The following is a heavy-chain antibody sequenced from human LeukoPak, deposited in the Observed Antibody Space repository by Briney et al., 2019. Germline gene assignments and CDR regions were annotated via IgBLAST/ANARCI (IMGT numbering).Heavy chain of an antibody. D-gene: IGHD3-9*01. CDR1: GGSISSYY. CDR3: ARGSDILTGYYPLDS. J-gene: IGHJ4*02. Sequence: PSETLSLTCTVSGGSISSYYRSWIRQPPGKGLEWIGYIYYSGSTSYNPSLKSRVTISVDTSKNQFSLMLSSVTAADTAMYYCARGSDILTGYYPLDSWGQGTLVTVSS. CDR2: IYYSGST. V-gene: IGHV4-59*01.